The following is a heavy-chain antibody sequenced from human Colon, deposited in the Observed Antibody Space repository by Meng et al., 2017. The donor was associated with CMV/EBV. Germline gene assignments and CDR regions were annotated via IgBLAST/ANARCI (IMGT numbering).Heavy chain of an antibody. CDR1: GGSISSYY. Sequence: GSLRLSCTVSGGSISSYYWSWIRQPPGKGLEWIGYIYYSGSTNYNPSLKSRVTISVDTSKNQFSLKLSSVTAADTAVYYCARHILYSYYFDYWGQGTLVTVSS. V-gene: IGHV4-59*08. CDR2: IYYSGST. CDR3: ARHILYSYYFDY. D-gene: IGHD2-21*01. J-gene: IGHJ4*02.